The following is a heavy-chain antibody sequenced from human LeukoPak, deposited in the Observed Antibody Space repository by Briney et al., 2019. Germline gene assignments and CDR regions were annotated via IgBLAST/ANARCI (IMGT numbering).Heavy chain of an antibody. J-gene: IGHJ4*02. Sequence: PSETLSLTCTVSGVSISSYYWSWIRQPPGKGLEWIGSVYYSGGTYSTPSLKSRVTISVDTSNNQFSLKLSSVTAADTAVYYCARGVPYSSGHGDFDYWGRGTLVTVSS. D-gene: IGHD6-19*01. CDR3: ARGVPYSSGHGDFDY. CDR1: GVSISSYY. CDR2: VYYSGGT. V-gene: IGHV4-59*05.